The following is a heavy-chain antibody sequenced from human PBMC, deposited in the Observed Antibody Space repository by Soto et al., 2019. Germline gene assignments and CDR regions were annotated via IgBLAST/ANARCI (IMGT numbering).Heavy chain of an antibody. CDR2: IYYSGST. CDR1: GGSISSYY. CDR3: ARVGYYDSRGYYYGYYFDY. V-gene: IGHV4-59*01. J-gene: IGHJ4*02. D-gene: IGHD3-22*01. Sequence: SETLSLTCTVSGGSISSYYWSWIRQPPGKGLEWIGYIYYSGSTNYNPSLKSRVTISVDTSKNQFSLKLSSVTAADTAVYYCARVGYYDSRGYYYGYYFDYWGQGTLVTVSS.